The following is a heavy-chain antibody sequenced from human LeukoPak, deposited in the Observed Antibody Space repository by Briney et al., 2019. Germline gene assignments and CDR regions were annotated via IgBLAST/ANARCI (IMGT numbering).Heavy chain of an antibody. CDR3: ARGLYYYDSSGYLYF. J-gene: IGHJ4*02. CDR2: IYSDGST. D-gene: IGHD3-22*01. V-gene: IGHV3-53*01. CDR1: GFTVSSNY. Sequence: GGSLRLSCAASGFTVSSNYMSWVRQAPGKGLEWLPIIYSDGSTYYADSVKGRFTISRDNSKNTLYLQMNSLRAEDTAVYYCARGLYYYDSSGYLYFWGQGTLVTVSS.